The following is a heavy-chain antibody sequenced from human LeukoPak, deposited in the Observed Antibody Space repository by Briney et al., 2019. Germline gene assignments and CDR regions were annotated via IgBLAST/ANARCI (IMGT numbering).Heavy chain of an antibody. J-gene: IGHJ4*02. D-gene: IGHD6-19*01. Sequence: GGSLRLSCEASGFTFNTYAMNWVRQAPGKGLEWVSVIGGSGGSPYYADSVKGRFTISRDNAKNTLYLQMNSLRADDTAVYYCARSRWLDAFDYWGQGTLVTVSS. CDR3: ARSRWLDAFDY. CDR2: IGGSGGSP. V-gene: IGHV3-23*01. CDR1: GFTFNTYA.